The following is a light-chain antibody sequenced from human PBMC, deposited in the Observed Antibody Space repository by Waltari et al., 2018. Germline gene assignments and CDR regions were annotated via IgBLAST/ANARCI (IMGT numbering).Light chain of an antibody. CDR2: DAS. Sequence: EIVLPQPPASMSLSPGDRATLSCRASQSVGRTLAWYQQRPGQAPRLLIYDASSRATGIPDRFSGSGSGTDFSLTISRLEPEDFAVYYCQKYGTRPATFGQGTKVEVK. V-gene: IGKV3-20*01. J-gene: IGKJ1*01. CDR1: QSVGRT. CDR3: QKYGTRPAT.